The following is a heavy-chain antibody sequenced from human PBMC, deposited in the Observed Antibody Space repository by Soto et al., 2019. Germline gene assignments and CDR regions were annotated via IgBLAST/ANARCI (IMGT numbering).Heavy chain of an antibody. D-gene: IGHD3-22*01. Sequence: QVQLVQSGAEVKKPGSSVKVSCKASGGTFSSYTISWVRQAPGQGLEWMGRIIPILGIANYAQKFQGRVRSTADKSTSAAYRELSSLRSEDTAVDYCARNDDSYFDLWGRGTLVTVSS. CDR1: GGTFSSYT. CDR2: IIPILGIA. V-gene: IGHV1-69*02. CDR3: ARNDDSYFDL. J-gene: IGHJ2*01.